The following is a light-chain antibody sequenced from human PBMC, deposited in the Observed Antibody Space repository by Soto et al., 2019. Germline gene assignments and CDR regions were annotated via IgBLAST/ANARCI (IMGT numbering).Light chain of an antibody. CDR3: QHYGSSAYT. CDR1: QSVSSTY. CDR2: GAL. J-gene: IGKJ2*01. Sequence: EIVLTQSPGTLSLSPGERATLSCRASQSVSSTYLAWYQQKPGQAPRHLIYGALSRATGIPDSFSGSGSGTECTLTISRLEPEDFAVYYCQHYGSSAYTVGQGTELEIK. V-gene: IGKV3-20*01.